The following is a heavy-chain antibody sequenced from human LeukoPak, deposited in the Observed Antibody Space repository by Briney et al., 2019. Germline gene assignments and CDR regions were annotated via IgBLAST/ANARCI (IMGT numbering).Heavy chain of an antibody. CDR1: GFTFSSYG. Sequence: GRSLGLSCAASGFTFSSYGMHWVRQAPGKGLEGVAVISYDGSNKYADSVKGRFTISRDNSKNTLYLQMNSLRAEDMAVYYCARAGRQWVVWYFDYWGQGTLVSVSS. D-gene: IGHD6-19*01. V-gene: IGHV3-30*03. J-gene: IGHJ4*02. CDR2: ISYDGSNK. CDR3: ARAGRQWVVWYFDY.